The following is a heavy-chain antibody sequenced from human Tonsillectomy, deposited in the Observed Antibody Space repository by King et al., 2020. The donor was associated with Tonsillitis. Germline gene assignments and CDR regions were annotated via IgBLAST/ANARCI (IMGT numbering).Heavy chain of an antibody. CDR2: IYWNDDK. J-gene: IGHJ5*02. Sequence: QFTLKESGPTLVKPTQTLTLTCTFSGFSLSTRGVGVGWIRQPPGKALEWLALIYWNDDKRYSPSLKSRLTITKDTSKNQVVLTMTNMDPVDTATYYCAHRRPVVVLPVSSNWFDPWGQGTLVTVSS. CDR1: GFSLSTRGVG. V-gene: IGHV2-5*01. D-gene: IGHD2-2*01. CDR3: AHRRPVVVLPVSSNWFDP.